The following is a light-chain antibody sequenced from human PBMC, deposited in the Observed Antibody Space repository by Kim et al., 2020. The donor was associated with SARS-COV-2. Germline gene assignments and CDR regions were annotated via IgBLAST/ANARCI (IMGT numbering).Light chain of an antibody. CDR3: QQYNNWPLT. J-gene: IGKJ4*01. CDR1: QSVSSN. Sequence: SVSPGERGPLSCRARQSVSSNLAWYQQKPGQAPRLLIYGASTRATGIPAKFSGSGSGTEFTLTISSLQSEDFAVYYCQQYNNWPLTFGGGTKVEI. CDR2: GAS. V-gene: IGKV3-15*01.